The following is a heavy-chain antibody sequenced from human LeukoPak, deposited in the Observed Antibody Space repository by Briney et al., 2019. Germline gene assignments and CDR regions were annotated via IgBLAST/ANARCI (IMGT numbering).Heavy chain of an antibody. D-gene: IGHD6-19*01. J-gene: IGHJ5*02. CDR3: ARDGSSGWYRGWFDP. V-gene: IGHV3-23*01. CDR1: GFTFSSYG. CDR2: ISGSGGST. Sequence: GGSLRLSCAASGFTFSSYGMSWVRQAPGKGLEWVSAISGSGGSTYYADSVKGRFTISRDNSKNTLYLQMNSLRAEDTAVYYCARDGSSGWYRGWFDPWGQGTLVTVSS.